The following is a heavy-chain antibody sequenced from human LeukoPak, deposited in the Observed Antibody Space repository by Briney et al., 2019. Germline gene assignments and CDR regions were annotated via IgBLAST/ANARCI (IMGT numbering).Heavy chain of an antibody. CDR2: IYYSGST. J-gene: IGHJ3*02. CDR3: ARRPVDYSSSDHSFDI. V-gene: IGHV4-59*01. Sequence: SETLSLTCSVSGDSISRYYWIWIRQSPGKGLEWIGDIYYSGSTDYSPSLRSRVTILVDRSKNQFSLKLTSVTAADTAVYFCARRPVDYSSSDHSFDIWGQGTMVTVSS. D-gene: IGHD6-13*01. CDR1: GDSISRYY.